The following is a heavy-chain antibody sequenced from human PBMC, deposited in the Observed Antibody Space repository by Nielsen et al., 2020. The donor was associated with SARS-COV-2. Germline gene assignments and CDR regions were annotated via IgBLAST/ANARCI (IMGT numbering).Heavy chain of an antibody. V-gene: IGHV3-66*01. CDR1: GFSFSSYG. J-gene: IGHJ5*02. CDR2: IYSGGST. Sequence: GGSLRLSCVASGFSFSSYGMSWVRQAPGKGLEWVSVIYSGGSTYYADSVKGRFTISRDNSKNTLYLQMNSLRAEDTAVYYCARDRARLWFDPWGQGTLVTVSS. D-gene: IGHD3-10*01. CDR3: ARDRARLWFDP.